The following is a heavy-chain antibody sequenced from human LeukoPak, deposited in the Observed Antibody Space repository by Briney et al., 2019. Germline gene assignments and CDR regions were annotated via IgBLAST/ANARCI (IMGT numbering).Heavy chain of an antibody. V-gene: IGHV3-66*01. CDR1: GFIVSSNY. D-gene: IGHD3-10*01. J-gene: IGHJ4*02. CDR2: IYSGGST. CDR3: ARGTYGSGTYGAFDY. Sequence: GGSLRLSCAASGFIVSSNYMSWVRQAPGKGLEWVSVIYSGGSTYYADSVKGRFTISRDNSKNTLYLQMNSLRAEDTAVYYCARGTYGSGTYGAFDYWGQGTLVTVSS.